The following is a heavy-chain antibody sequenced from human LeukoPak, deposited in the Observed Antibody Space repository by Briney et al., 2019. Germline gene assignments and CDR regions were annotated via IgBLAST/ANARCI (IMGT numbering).Heavy chain of an antibody. Sequence: GGSLRLSCAASGFIVTNAWMNWVRQAPGKGLEWVGRIQSKTDGGKTDYAAPVKGRFTISKDDSKNTLYLQMNSLKTEDTAIYYCTTGIRGDWGQGTLVTVSS. J-gene: IGHJ4*02. V-gene: IGHV3-15*07. CDR2: IQSKTDGGKT. CDR3: TTGIRGD. CDR1: GFIVTNAW. D-gene: IGHD3-3*02.